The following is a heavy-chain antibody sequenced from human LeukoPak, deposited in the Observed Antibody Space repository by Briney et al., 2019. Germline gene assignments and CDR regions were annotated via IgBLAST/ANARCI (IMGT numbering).Heavy chain of an antibody. J-gene: IGHJ5*02. Sequence: SETLSLTCTFPGGSISSSSYYWGWIRQPPGKGLEWIASIYYSGSTYYNPSLKSRVTISVDTSKNQFSLKLSAVTAADTAVYYCARVVYNWYYRWFDPWGQGTLVTVSS. CDR3: ARVVYNWYYRWFDP. CDR2: IYYSGST. D-gene: IGHD1-7*01. V-gene: IGHV4-39*07. CDR1: GGSISSSSYY.